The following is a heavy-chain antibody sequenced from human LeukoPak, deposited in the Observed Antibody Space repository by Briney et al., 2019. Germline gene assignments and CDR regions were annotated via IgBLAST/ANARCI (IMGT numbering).Heavy chain of an antibody. CDR3: ARDLLFQQHIVVVPAAVPGY. CDR1: GYTFTSYG. Sequence: GASVKVSCKASGYTFTSYGISWVRQAPGQGLEWMGWISAYNGNTNYAQKLQGRVTMTTDTSTSTAYMELRSLRSDDTAVYYCARDLLFQQHIVVVPAAVPGYWGQGTLVTVSS. J-gene: IGHJ4*02. CDR2: ISAYNGNT. V-gene: IGHV1-18*01. D-gene: IGHD2-2*01.